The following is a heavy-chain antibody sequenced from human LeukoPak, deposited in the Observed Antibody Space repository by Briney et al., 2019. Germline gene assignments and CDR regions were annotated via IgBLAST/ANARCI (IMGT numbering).Heavy chain of an antibody. CDR3: AGDRGEYHDDSFDI. CDR2: IKPNGSAV. CDR1: GLTFNIYW. D-gene: IGHD2/OR15-2a*01. Sequence: GGSLGLSCAASGLTFNIYWMSWIRQAPGKGLEWVANIKPNGSAVYYLDSVKGSFTISRDNAQNSVFLQMNTLRVEDTAVYYCAGDRGEYHDDSFDIWGQGTMVTVSS. V-gene: IGHV3-7*01. J-gene: IGHJ3*02.